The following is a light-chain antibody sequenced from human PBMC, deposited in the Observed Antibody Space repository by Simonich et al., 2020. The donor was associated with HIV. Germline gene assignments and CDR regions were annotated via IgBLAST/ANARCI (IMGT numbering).Light chain of an antibody. CDR3: QQRSNWST. CDR1: QNINNY. V-gene: IGKV3-11*01. J-gene: IGKJ2*01. Sequence: EIVLTQSPATLSLSPGERATLSCRASQNINNYLAWYQQNPGQAPRILLWDASNRATGIPARFSGSGSGTDFTLTISSLQPEDFAVYYCQQRSNWSTFGQGTKLEIK. CDR2: DAS.